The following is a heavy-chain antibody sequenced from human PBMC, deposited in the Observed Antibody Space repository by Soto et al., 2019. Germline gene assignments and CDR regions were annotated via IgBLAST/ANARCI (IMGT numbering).Heavy chain of an antibody. CDR3: ARSRTLIRGDAQVGDFDY. CDR2: IYWDDDE. V-gene: IGHV2-5*02. CDR1: GFSLTTDGVG. Sequence: QITLKESGPTLVKPTQTLTLTCTFSGFSLTTDGVGVGWVRQPPGEALEWLALIYWDDDERYSPSLKTRLTLTKDTSKSQVVLIMTNMDPVDSAYYYCARSRTLIRGDAQVGDFDYWGQGNLVTVSS. D-gene: IGHD3-16*01. J-gene: IGHJ4*02.